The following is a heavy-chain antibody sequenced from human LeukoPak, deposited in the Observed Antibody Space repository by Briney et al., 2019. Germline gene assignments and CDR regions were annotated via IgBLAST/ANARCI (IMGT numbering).Heavy chain of an antibody. CDR3: AKDQESYFSAFDI. J-gene: IGHJ3*02. V-gene: IGHV3-48*01. CDR1: GFSFSDAW. D-gene: IGHD1-26*01. Sequence: GGSLRLSCAASGFSFSDAWMSWVRQIPGKGLEWVAYITLSRTTIYYADSVKGRFTISRDNSKNTLYLQMNSLRAEDTAVYYCAKDQESYFSAFDIWGQGTMVTVSS. CDR2: ITLSRTTI.